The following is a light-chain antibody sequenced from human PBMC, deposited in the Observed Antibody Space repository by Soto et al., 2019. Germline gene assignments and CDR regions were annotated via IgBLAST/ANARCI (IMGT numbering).Light chain of an antibody. Sequence: DIQMTHSPSTLSASVLYIVTITFRASQSISSWLAWYQQKPGKAPKLLIYDASSLESGVPSRFSGSGSGKEFTLTISSLQPDDFATYYCKQYNTYSNFGQGTRLEIK. CDR3: KQYNTYSN. CDR2: DAS. V-gene: IGKV1-5*01. J-gene: IGKJ5*01. CDR1: QSISSW.